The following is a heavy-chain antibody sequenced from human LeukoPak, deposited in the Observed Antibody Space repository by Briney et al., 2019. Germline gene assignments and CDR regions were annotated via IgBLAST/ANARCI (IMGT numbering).Heavy chain of an antibody. CDR1: GGTFSSYA. Sequence: GASVKVSCKASGGTFSSYAISWVRQAPGQGLEWMGRIIPILGIANYAQKFQGRVTITADKSTSTAYMELSSLRSEDTAVYYCASGQGIAADWFDPWGQGTLVTVSS. D-gene: IGHD6-13*01. V-gene: IGHV1-69*04. CDR3: ASGQGIAADWFDP. J-gene: IGHJ5*02. CDR2: IIPILGIA.